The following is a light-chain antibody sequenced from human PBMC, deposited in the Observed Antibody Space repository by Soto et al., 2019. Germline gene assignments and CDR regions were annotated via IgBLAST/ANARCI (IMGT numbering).Light chain of an antibody. CDR1: SSDVGSYYP. Sequence: QSALTQPASMSGSPGQSITISCTGTSSDVGSYYPVSWFQQHPGKAPKLIIYEVNKRPSGVSDRFSGSKSGNTAPLTISGLQAADEAEYYCCSYAGDTTFFVFGTGTKVTVL. CDR2: EVN. V-gene: IGLV2-23*02. CDR3: CSYAGDTTFFV. J-gene: IGLJ1*01.